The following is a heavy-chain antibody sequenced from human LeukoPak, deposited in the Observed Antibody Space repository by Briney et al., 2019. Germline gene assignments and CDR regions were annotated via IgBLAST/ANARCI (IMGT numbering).Heavy chain of an antibody. Sequence: GGSLRLSCAASGFTFGTYAMSWVRQAPGKGLEWVSAISGSGGSTYYADSVKGRFTISRDNSKNTLYLQMNSLRAEDTAVYYCAAVVVPAASFDYWGQGTLVTVSS. CDR2: ISGSGGST. D-gene: IGHD2-2*01. CDR1: GFTFGTYA. J-gene: IGHJ4*02. CDR3: AAVVVPAASFDY. V-gene: IGHV3-23*01.